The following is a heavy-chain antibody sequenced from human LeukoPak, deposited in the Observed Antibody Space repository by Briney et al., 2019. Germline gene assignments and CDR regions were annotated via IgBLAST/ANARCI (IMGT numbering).Heavy chain of an antibody. V-gene: IGHV1-24*01. CDR3: ATASMVRGVSFDY. CDR1: AYTLTALS. J-gene: IGHJ4*02. CDR2: FDPEDGET. Sequence: ASVKVTCKVSAYTLTALSMHWVRQAPGKGLEWMGGFDPEDGETIYAQKFQGRVTMTEDTSTDTAYMELSSLRSEDTAVYYCATASMVRGVSFDYWGQGTLVTVSP. D-gene: IGHD3-10*01.